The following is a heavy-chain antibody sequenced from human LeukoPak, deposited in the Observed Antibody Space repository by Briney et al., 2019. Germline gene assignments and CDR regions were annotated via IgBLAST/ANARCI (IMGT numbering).Heavy chain of an antibody. CDR2: IYYSGST. Sequence: PSETLSLTCTVSGGSISSSSYYWGWIRQPPGKGLEWIGSIYYSGSTYYNPSLKRRVTISVDTSKNQFSLKLSSVTAADTAVYYCARLGVSSWYIDYWGQGTLVTVSS. CDR1: GGSISSSSYY. V-gene: IGHV4-39*01. D-gene: IGHD6-13*01. J-gene: IGHJ4*02. CDR3: ARLGVSSWYIDY.